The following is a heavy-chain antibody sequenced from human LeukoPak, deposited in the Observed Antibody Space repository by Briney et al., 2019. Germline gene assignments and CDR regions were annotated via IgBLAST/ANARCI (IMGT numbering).Heavy chain of an antibody. CDR1: GGSISSGSYY. J-gene: IGHJ6*03. Sequence: SETLSLTCTVSGGSISSGSYYWSWIRQPAGKGLEWIGRIYTSGSTNSNPSLKSRVTISVDTSKNQFSLKLSSVTAADTAVYYCARVPYCDFWSGYFSSGYYYMDVWGKGTTVTVSS. CDR2: IYTSGST. CDR3: ARVPYCDFWSGYFSSGYYYMDV. D-gene: IGHD3-3*01. V-gene: IGHV4-61*02.